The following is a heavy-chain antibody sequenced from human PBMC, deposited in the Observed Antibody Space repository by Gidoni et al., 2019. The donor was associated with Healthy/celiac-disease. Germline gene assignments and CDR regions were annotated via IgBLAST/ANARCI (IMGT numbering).Heavy chain of an antibody. CDR1: GGTFSSYA. D-gene: IGHD3-10*01. CDR3: ARQDGGITMVRGVTNSAFYYYMDV. CDR2: IIPIFGTA. J-gene: IGHJ6*03. V-gene: IGHV1-69*06. Sequence: QVQLVQSGAEVKKPGSSVKVSCKASGGTFSSYAISWVRQAPGQGLEWMGGIIPIFGTANYAQKFQGRVTITADKSTSTAYMELSSLRSEDTAVYYCARQDGGITMVRGVTNSAFYYYMDVWGKGTTVTVSS.